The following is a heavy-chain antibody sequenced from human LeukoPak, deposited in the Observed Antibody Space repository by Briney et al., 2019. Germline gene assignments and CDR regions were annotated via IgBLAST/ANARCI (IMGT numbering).Heavy chain of an antibody. CDR1: GDTFTTYA. V-gene: IGHV1-18*01. CDR3: ARGGHYYDSSDYYYEGDGFDI. J-gene: IGHJ3*02. D-gene: IGHD3-22*01. CDR2: ISAYNGNT. Sequence: ASVKVSCKASGDTFTTYAMNWVRQAPGQGLEWRGWISAYNGNTNYAQKLQGRVTMTTDTYTSTAHTELRGARSQNTALYNSARGGHYYDSSDYYYEGDGFDIWGQGTMVTVSS.